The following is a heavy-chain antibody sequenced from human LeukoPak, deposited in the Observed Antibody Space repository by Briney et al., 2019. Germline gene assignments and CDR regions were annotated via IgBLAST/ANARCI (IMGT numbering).Heavy chain of an antibody. V-gene: IGHV7-4-1*02. CDR2: MNTNTGNA. Sequence: GASLKVSCKASGYTFTSYAMNWVRQAPGQGLEWMGWMNTNTGNATYAQGFTGRFLFSLATSVSTAYLQISSLKAEDTAVYYCASPDRGIAVAGRGVYFDYWGQGTLVTVSS. CDR3: ASPDRGIAVAGRGVYFDY. J-gene: IGHJ4*02. CDR1: GYTFTSYA. D-gene: IGHD6-19*01.